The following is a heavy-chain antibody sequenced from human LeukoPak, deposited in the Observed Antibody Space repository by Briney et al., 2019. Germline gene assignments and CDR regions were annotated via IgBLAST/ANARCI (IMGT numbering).Heavy chain of an antibody. CDR1: GFTFSSYS. D-gene: IGHD1-20*01. Sequence: PGGSLRLSCAASGFTFSSYSMNWVRQAPGKGLEWVSYISSSSSTIYYADSVKGRFTISRDNAKNSLYLQMNSLRAEDTAVYYCATRLNNWNDLFDYWAREPWSPSPQ. J-gene: IGHJ4*02. CDR2: ISSSSSTI. V-gene: IGHV3-48*01. CDR3: ATRLNNWNDLFDY.